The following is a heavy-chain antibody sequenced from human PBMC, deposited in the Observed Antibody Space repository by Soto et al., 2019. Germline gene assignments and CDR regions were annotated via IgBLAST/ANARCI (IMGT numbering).Heavy chain of an antibody. J-gene: IGHJ6*02. V-gene: IGHV4-59*01. Sequence: SETLSLTWTVSSGSISGYYWSWIRQPPGKRLEWIGYIDYYGSTNYNPSLKSRVTISVDTSKKQFSLNLGSVTAADTAIYYCSRYFASPSGIDIWGQGTVVTVSS. CDR1: SGSISGYY. CDR2: IDYYGST. CDR3: SRYFASPSGIDI. D-gene: IGHD3-9*01.